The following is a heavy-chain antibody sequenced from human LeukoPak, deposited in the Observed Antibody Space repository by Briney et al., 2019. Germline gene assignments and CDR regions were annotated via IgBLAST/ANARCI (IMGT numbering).Heavy chain of an antibody. D-gene: IGHD2-15*01. CDR3: VVGGSPGY. V-gene: IGHV3-74*01. Sequence: GGSMRLSCAASGLSFSAYKMHWVRQAPRKGLVWVSRISTDGYTTDYADFVQGRFTASRDNTKNTWSLEMNSLRAEDTAVYYCVVGGSPGYWGQGTLVTISS. CDR2: ISTDGYTT. J-gene: IGHJ4*02. CDR1: GLSFSAYK.